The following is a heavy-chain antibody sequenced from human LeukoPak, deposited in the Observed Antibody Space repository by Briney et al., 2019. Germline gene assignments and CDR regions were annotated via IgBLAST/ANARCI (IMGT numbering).Heavy chain of an antibody. CDR2: IIPIFGTA. V-gene: IGHV1-69*06. Sequence: ASVKVSCKASGGTFSSYAISWVRQAPGQGLEWMGGIIPIFGTANYAQKFQGRVTITADKSTSTAYMELSRLRSDDTAVYYCARASRYYGSGSLDWFDPWGQGTLVTVSS. D-gene: IGHD3-10*01. CDR3: ARASRYYGSGSLDWFDP. J-gene: IGHJ5*02. CDR1: GGTFSSYA.